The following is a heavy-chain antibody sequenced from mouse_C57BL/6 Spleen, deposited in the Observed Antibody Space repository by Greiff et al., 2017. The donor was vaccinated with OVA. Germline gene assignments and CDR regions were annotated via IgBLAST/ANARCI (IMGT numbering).Heavy chain of an antibody. Sequence: VQGVESGPELVKPGASVKISCKASGYAFSSSWMNWVKQRPGKGLEWIGRIYPGDGDTNYNGKFKGEATLTADKSSSTAYMQLSSLTSEDSAVYFCARWGDYPAWFAYWGQGTLVTVSA. CDR2: IYPGDGDT. J-gene: IGHJ3*01. CDR3: ARWGDYPAWFAY. CDR1: GYAFSSSW. D-gene: IGHD2-4*01. V-gene: IGHV1-82*01.